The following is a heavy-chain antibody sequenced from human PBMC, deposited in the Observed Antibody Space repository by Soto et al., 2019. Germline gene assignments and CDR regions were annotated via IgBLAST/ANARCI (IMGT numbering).Heavy chain of an antibody. J-gene: IGHJ6*03. CDR1: GGSISSYY. CDR2: IYYSGST. V-gene: IGHV4-59*08. CDR3: ARYIVPTCYMHV. D-gene: IGHD5-12*01. Sequence: SETLSLTCTVSGGSISSYYWSWIRQPPGKGLEWIGYIYYSGSTNYNPSLKSRVTISVDTSKNQFSLKLSSVTAADTAVYYCARYIVPTCYMHVWGKGTTVTVSS.